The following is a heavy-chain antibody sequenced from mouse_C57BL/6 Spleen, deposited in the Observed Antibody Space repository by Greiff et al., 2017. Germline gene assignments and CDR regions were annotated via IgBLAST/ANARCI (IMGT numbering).Heavy chain of an antibody. V-gene: IGHV1-53*01. CDR2: INPSNGGT. D-gene: IGHD2-5*01. CDR3: AKEGDSNYDYFDY. CDR1: GYTFTSYW. Sequence: VQLQQPGTELVKPGASVKLSCKASGYTFTSYWMHWVKQRPGQGLEWIGNINPSNGGTNYNEKFKSKATQTVDKSSSTAYMQLSSLTSADSAVYYCAKEGDSNYDYFDYWGQGTTLTVSS. J-gene: IGHJ2*01.